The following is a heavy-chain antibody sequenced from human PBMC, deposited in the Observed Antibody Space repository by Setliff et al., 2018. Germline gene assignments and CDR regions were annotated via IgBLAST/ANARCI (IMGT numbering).Heavy chain of an antibody. Sequence: GSLRLSCVASTFTFSKYAITWVRQAPGKGLEWISKISGSGITIYYADSVRGRFTISRDNAKNSLYLQMNSLRAEDTAVYYCARDGVSYGMDVWGQGTTVTVSS. CDR1: TFTFSKYA. J-gene: IGHJ6*02. CDR2: ISGSGITI. CDR3: ARDGVSYGMDV. V-gene: IGHV3-11*04.